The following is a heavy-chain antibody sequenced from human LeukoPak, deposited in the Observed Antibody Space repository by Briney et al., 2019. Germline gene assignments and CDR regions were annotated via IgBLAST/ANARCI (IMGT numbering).Heavy chain of an antibody. CDR3: ARLKQWLETLDY. CDR1: GGSLSSGDYY. D-gene: IGHD6-19*01. V-gene: IGHV4-30-4*01. CDR2: IYYSGST. J-gene: IGHJ4*02. Sequence: SQTLSLTCTVSGGSLSSGDYYWSWIRQPPGTGLEWIGYIYYSGSTYYNPSLESRVTISVDTSKNQFSLKLSSVTAADTAVYYCARLKQWLETLDYWGQGTLVTVSS.